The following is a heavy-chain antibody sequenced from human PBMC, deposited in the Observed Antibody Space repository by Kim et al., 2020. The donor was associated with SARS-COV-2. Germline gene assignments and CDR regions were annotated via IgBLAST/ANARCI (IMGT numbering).Heavy chain of an antibody. CDR3: AIQIEEGLSA. CDR1: GFTFSNYA. V-gene: IGHV3-23*01. J-gene: IGHJ2*01. CDR2: ISTNAGTT. Sequence: GGSLRLSCAASGFTFSNYAMHWVRQATGKGLEWVSFISTNAGTTYYEYSVKGCFTITRDNYKTMLYLKMNILRADDTAEYYCAIQIEEGLSARGR. D-gene: IGHD5-18*01.